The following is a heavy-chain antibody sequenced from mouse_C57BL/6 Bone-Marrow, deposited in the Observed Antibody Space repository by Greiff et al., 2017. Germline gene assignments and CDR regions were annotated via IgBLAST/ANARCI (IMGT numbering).Heavy chain of an antibody. CDR3: ARSINAVGGY. J-gene: IGHJ2*01. Sequence: QVQLQQPGAELVKPGASVKMSCKASGYTFTSYWITWVKQRPGQGLEWIGDIYPGSGGTNYNEKFKGKATLTADTSSSTAYMQLSSLTSEDSAVYYCARSINAVGGYWGQGTTLTVSA. CDR1: GYTFTSYW. CDR2: IYPGSGGT. D-gene: IGHD1-1*01. V-gene: IGHV1-55*01.